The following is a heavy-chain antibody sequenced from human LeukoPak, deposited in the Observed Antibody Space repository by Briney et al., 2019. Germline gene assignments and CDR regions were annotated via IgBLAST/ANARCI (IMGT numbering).Heavy chain of an antibody. V-gene: IGHV3-21*01. J-gene: IGHJ4*02. CDR2: ISSSSYI. CDR1: GFTFSSYS. D-gene: IGHD3-16*02. CDR3: AIITFGGVIVQPFDY. Sequence: PGGSLRLSXAASGFTFSSYSMNWVRQAPGKGLEWVSSISSSSYIYYADSVKGRFTISRDNAKNSLYLQMNSLRAEDTAVYYCAIITFGGVIVQPFDYWGQGTLVTVSS.